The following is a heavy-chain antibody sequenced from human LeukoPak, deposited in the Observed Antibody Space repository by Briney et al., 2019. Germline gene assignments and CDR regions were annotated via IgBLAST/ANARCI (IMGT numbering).Heavy chain of an antibody. CDR3: ARDPSHYYYMDV. CDR2: LDPKSGGT. J-gene: IGHJ6*03. V-gene: IGHV1-2*02. CDR1: RYTFTGNY. Sequence: GASVKVSCKASRYTFTGNYLHWVRQAPGQGLEWMGWLDPKSGGTKYAQKFKGRVTMTRDTSISTLYMEINSLTSDDTAVYYCARDPSHYYYMDVWGKGTTVTVSS.